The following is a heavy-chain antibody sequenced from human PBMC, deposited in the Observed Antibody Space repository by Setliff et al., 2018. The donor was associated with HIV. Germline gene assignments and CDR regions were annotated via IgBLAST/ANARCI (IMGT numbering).Heavy chain of an antibody. D-gene: IGHD1-1*01. V-gene: IGHV7-4-1*02. CDR3: GRKMKGKWNLDY. CDR2: INTDTGNP. J-gene: IGHJ4*02. CDR1: GDAFNSNA. Sequence: GASVKVSCKTSGDAFNSNAISWVRQAPGQGLEWMGGINTDTGNPTYAQGFTGRFVFSLDTSVSTAYLQINSLKAEDSAVYYCGRKMKGKWNLDYWGLGTLVTVSS.